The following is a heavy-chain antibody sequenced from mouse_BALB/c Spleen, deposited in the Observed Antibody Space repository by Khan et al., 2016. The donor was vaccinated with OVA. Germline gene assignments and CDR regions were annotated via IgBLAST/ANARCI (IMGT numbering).Heavy chain of an antibody. J-gene: IGHJ3*01. CDR3: ARREKYGYDPSWFAY. CDR2: INPSDSET. Sequence: VQLQQSGAELVRPGASVKLSCKASGYTFTSYWMNWVRQRPGQGLDWIGKINPSDSETHYNQMFKDKATLTVDTSSGTAYMQLSSLTSEDSAVYYCARREKYGYDPSWFAYWGQGTLVTVSA. V-gene: IGHV1-61*01. D-gene: IGHD2-2*01. CDR1: GYTFTSYW.